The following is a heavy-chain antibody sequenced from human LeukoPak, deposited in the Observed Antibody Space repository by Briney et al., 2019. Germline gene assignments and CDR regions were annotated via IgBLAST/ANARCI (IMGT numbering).Heavy chain of an antibody. Sequence: GGSLRLSCAASGFTFDDYAMHWVRQAPGKGLEWVSGISWNSGSIGYADSVKGRFTISRDNAKNSLYLQMNSLRPEDTALYYCATPPTVTRNYWGQGTLVTVSS. J-gene: IGHJ4*02. CDR3: ATPPTVTRNY. CDR2: ISWNSGSI. V-gene: IGHV3-9*01. CDR1: GFTFDDYA. D-gene: IGHD4-17*01.